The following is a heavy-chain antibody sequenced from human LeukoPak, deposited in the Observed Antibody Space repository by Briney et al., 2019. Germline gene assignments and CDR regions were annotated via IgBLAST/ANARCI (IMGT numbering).Heavy chain of an antibody. V-gene: IGHV1-18*01. CDR3: ARDRKTRFRIAAAGAETLDY. D-gene: IGHD6-13*01. CDR2: ISAYNGNT. CDR1: GYTFTSYG. J-gene: IGHJ4*02. Sequence: ASVKVSCKASGYTFTSYGISWVRQAPGQGLEWMGWISAYNGNTNYAQKLQGRVTMTTDTSTSTAYMELRSLRSDDTAVYYCARDRKTRFRIAAAGAETLDYWGQGTLVTVSS.